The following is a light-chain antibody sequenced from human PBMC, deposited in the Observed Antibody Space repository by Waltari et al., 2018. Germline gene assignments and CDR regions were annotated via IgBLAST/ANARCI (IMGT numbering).Light chain of an antibody. CDR2: DAS. CDR3: QQYDDFPPYT. V-gene: IGKV1-33*01. CDR1: RDINNF. J-gene: IGKJ2*01. Sequence: DIQMTQSPSSLSASVGDRVTISCQASRDINNFLNWYQQKPGKAPKLLIYDASNLGIGVPSRFSGRGSGTHFTFTISSLQPEDVATYYCQQYDDFPPYTFGQGTKVEIK.